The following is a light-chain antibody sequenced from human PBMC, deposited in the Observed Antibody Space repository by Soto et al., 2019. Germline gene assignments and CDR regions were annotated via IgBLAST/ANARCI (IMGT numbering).Light chain of an antibody. V-gene: IGKV1-39*01. CDR2: AAS. CDR1: QSISSY. J-gene: IGKJ1*01. CDR3: QQHNSYWT. Sequence: DIQMTQSPSSLSASVGDRVTVTCRASQSISSYLNLYQQKPGKAPKLLIYAASSLQSGVPSRCSGSGSGTEFTLTISSLQPDDFATYYCQQHNSYWTFGQGTKVDIK.